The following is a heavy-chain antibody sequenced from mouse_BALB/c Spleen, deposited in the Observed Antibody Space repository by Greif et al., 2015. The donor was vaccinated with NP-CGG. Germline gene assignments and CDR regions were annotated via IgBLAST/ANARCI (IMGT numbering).Heavy chain of an antibody. CDR2: ISYSGST. Sequence: EVQLQQSGPGQVNPSQSLSLTCTVTGYSITSDYAWNWIRQFPGNKLEWMGYISYSGSTSYNPSLKSRISITRDTSKNQFFLQSNSVTTEDTATYYCASMITTWFAYWGQGTLVTVSA. CDR3: ASMITTWFAY. V-gene: IGHV3-2*02. J-gene: IGHJ3*01. D-gene: IGHD2-4*01. CDR1: GYSITSDYA.